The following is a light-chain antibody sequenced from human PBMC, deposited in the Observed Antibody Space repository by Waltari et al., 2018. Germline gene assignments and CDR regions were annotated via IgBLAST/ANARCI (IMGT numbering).Light chain of an antibody. CDR3: GAWDGSLSGRV. J-gene: IGLJ3*02. V-gene: IGLV2-14*01. CDR1: TSDVGGYPY. CDR2: EVS. Sequence: QSALTQPASVSGSPGQSITISCTGTTSDVGGYPYVPWYQQPPGHAPKLMIYEVSHRPSGVSNRFSGSKSGNTASLAISGLRSEDEADYYCGAWDGSLSGRVFGGGTKLTVL.